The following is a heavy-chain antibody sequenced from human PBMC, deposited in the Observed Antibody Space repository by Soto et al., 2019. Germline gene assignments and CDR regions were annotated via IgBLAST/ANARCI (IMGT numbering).Heavy chain of an antibody. CDR3: PRARCDGYNCNYFDY. CDR2: IGTAGDP. Sequence: EVQLVESGGGLVQPGGSLRLSCAASGFTFSSYDMHWVRQATGKGLEWVSAIGTAGDPYYPGSVKGRFTISRENAKNSLYLQMNSLRAGDTAVYYCPRARCDGYNCNYFDYWGQGTLVTVSS. CDR1: GFTFSSYD. V-gene: IGHV3-13*05. J-gene: IGHJ4*02. D-gene: IGHD5-12*01.